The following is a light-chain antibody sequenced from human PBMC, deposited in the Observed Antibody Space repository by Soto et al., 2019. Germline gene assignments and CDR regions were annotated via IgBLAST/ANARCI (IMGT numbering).Light chain of an antibody. CDR1: QSVSSKY. J-gene: IGKJ4*01. Sequence: EIVMTQSPATLSVSPGERATLSCRASQSVSSKYLAWYQQKPGQAPRLLIYGASNRATGIPDRFSGSGSGTDFTLTISRLEPEDFAVYYCQQYGSSPPLTFGGGTKVDI. CDR3: QQYGSSPPLT. CDR2: GAS. V-gene: IGKV3-20*01.